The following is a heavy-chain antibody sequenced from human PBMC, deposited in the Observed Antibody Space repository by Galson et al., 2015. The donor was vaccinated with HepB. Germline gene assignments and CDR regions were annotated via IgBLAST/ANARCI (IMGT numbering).Heavy chain of an antibody. V-gene: IGHV1-18*01. CDR2: ISADNGNT. CDR3: ARDTRSPAWYRGNGIDY. CDR1: GYTFTSYG. D-gene: IGHD6-13*01. J-gene: IGHJ4*02. Sequence: SVKVSCKASGYTFTSYGISWVRQAPGQGLEWVGWISADNGNTDYAQKLQGRVTMTTDTSTTTAYMELSSLRSDDTAVYYCARDTRSPAWYRGNGIDYWGQGTLVTVSA.